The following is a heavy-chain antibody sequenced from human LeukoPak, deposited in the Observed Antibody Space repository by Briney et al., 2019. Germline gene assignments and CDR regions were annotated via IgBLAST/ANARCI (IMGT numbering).Heavy chain of an antibody. V-gene: IGHV3-53*01. CDR1: RFTFSDYY. CDR2: IYSGGST. CDR3: ARYPSDQYYFDY. J-gene: IGHJ4*02. Sequence: GGSLRLSCAASRFTFSDYYMIWLRQAPGKGLECVSVIYSGGSTYYADSVKGRFTISRDNSKNTLYLQMNSLRAEDTAVYYCARYPSDQYYFDYWGQGTLVTVSS.